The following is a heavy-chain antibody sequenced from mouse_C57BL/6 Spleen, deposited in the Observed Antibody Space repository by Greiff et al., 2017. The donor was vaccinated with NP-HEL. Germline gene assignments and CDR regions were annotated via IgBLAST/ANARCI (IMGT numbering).Heavy chain of an antibody. CDR3: ARVITTVVADWYFEV. CDR1: GFTFSDYG. V-gene: IGHV5-17*01. D-gene: IGHD1-1*01. Sequence: EVQVVESGGGLVKPGGSLKLSCAASGFTFSDYGMHWVRQAPEKGLEWVAYISSGSSTIYYADTVKGRFPISRDNAKNTLFLQMTSLRSEDTAMYYCARVITTVVADWYFEVWGTGTTVTVSS. J-gene: IGHJ1*03. CDR2: ISSGSSTI.